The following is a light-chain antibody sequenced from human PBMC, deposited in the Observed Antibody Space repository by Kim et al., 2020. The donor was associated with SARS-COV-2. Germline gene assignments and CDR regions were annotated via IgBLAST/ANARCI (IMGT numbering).Light chain of an antibody. CDR1: QSFSTW. J-gene: IGKJ4*01. V-gene: IGKV1-5*03. Sequence: ASGGDRVTITCQASQSFSTWLAWYQQKPGKAPKLLIYRASSLESGVPSRFSGSGSGTEFTLTISSLQPDDFVTYYCLQYNDYPLTFGGGTKVDIK. CDR2: RAS. CDR3: LQYNDYPLT.